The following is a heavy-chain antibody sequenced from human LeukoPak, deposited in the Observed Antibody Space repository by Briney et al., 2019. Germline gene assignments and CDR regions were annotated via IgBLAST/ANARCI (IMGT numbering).Heavy chain of an antibody. Sequence: SETLSLTCTVSGGSISSSSYYWGWIRQPPGKGLEWIGSIYYSGSTYYNPSLKSRVTISVDTSKNQFSLKPRSVTAADTAVYYCARRSLSWGFDPWGQGTLVTVSS. J-gene: IGHJ5*02. V-gene: IGHV4-39*07. CDR3: ARRSLSWGFDP. CDR2: IYYSGST. CDR1: GGSISSSSYY. D-gene: IGHD3-10*01.